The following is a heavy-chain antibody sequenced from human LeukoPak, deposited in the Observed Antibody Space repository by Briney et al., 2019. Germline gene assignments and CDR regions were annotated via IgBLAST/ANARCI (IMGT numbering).Heavy chain of an antibody. J-gene: IGHJ4*02. CDR3: ARFGPIVVVPAVAYYFDY. CDR2: IYHSGST. Sequence: SETLSLTCAVSGGSISSGGYSWSWIRQPPGKGLEWIGYIYHSGSTYYNPSLKSRVTISVDTSKNQFSLKLSSVTAAATAVYYCARFGPIVVVPAVAYYFDYWGQGTLVTVSS. V-gene: IGHV4-30-2*05. D-gene: IGHD2-2*01. CDR1: GGSISSGGYS.